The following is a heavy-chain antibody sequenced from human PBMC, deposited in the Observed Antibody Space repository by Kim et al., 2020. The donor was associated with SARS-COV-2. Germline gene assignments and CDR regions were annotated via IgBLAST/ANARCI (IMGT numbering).Heavy chain of an antibody. J-gene: IGHJ4*02. D-gene: IGHD1-26*01. CDR3: TKREIRYFDY. V-gene: IGHV3-23*01. Sequence: YDADSVRGRFTISRDNVKNTLYLQISSLRAEDTAVYYCTKREIRYFDYWGQGSLVTVSS.